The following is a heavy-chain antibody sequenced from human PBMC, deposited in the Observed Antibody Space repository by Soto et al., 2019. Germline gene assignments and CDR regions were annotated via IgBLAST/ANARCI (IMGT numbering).Heavy chain of an antibody. Sequence: ASVKVSCKASGYTFTSYGISWVRQAPGQGLEWMGWISAYNGNTNYAQKLQGRVTMTTDTSTSTAYMELRSLRSDDTAVYYCAREIRRITFGGVIVRSYYYGMDVWGQGTTVTVSS. D-gene: IGHD3-16*02. J-gene: IGHJ6*02. V-gene: IGHV1-18*01. CDR2: ISAYNGNT. CDR1: GYTFTSYG. CDR3: AREIRRITFGGVIVRSYYYGMDV.